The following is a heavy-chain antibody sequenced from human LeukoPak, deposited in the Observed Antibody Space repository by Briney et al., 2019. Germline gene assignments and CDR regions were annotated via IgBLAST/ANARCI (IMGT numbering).Heavy chain of an antibody. Sequence: QPGGSLRLSCAASGFTFSSYSMNWVRQAPGKGLEWVSYISSSSSTIYYADFVRGRFTISRDNAKNSLYLQMNSLGGEDTAVYYCARKTGGSLDIWGQGTMVTVSS. CDR1: GFTFSSYS. D-gene: IGHD7-27*01. CDR2: ISSSSSTI. V-gene: IGHV3-48*01. CDR3: ARKTGGSLDI. J-gene: IGHJ3*02.